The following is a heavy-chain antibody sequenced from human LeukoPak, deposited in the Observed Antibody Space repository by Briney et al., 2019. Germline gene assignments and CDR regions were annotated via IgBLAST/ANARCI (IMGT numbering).Heavy chain of an antibody. CDR3: ARVDGYSSSSVSLYYYYMDV. V-gene: IGHV1-46*01. D-gene: IGHD6-6*01. CDR1: GYTFTSYY. Sequence: GASVKVSGKASGYTFTSYYMHWVRQAPGQGLEWMGIINPSGGSTSYAQKFQGRVTMTRDTSTSTVYMELSSLRSEDTAVYYCARVDGYSSSSVSLYYYYMDVWGQGTLVIVSS. CDR2: INPSGGST. J-gene: IGHJ6*03.